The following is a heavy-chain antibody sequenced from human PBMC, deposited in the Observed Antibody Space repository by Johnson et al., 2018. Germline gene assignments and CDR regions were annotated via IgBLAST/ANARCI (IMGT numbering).Heavy chain of an antibody. D-gene: IGHD6-13*01. CDR3: TREVEYSSSWYWNDAFDI. Sequence: VQLVQSGGGLVQPGRSLRLSCTASGFTFGDYAMSWFRQAPGKGLEWVGFIRSKAYGGTTEYAASVKGRFHIPRDDSKSIAYLQMNSLKTEETAVYYCTREVEYSSSWYWNDAFDIWGQGTMVTVSS. J-gene: IGHJ3*02. CDR2: IRSKAYGGTT. V-gene: IGHV3-49*03. CDR1: GFTFGDYA.